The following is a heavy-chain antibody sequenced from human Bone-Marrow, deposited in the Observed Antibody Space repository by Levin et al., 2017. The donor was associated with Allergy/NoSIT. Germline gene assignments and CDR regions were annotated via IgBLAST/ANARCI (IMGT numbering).Heavy chain of an antibody. CDR3: ARDRGTTSWDDIFDM. CDR2: ISSTSTYT. Sequence: PGESLKISCAASGFTFSDYYMSWIRQAPGKGLEWISYISSTSTYTNYADSVQGRFTISRDNARNSLYLQMDSLRAEDTAVYYCARDRGTTSWDDIFDMWGQGTMVTVST. V-gene: IGHV3-11*06. J-gene: IGHJ3*02. D-gene: IGHD3-10*01. CDR1: GFTFSDYY.